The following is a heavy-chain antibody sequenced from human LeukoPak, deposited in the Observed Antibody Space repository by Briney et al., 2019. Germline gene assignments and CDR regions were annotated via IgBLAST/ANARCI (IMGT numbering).Heavy chain of an antibody. D-gene: IGHD4-23*01. Sequence: SETLSLTCTVSGGSVSSGSYYWSWIRQPPGKGLEWIGYIYYSGSTNYNPSLKSRVTISVDTSKNQFSLKLSSVTAADTAVYYCARDTYGGNDAFDIWGRGTMVTVSS. V-gene: IGHV4-61*01. CDR3: ARDTYGGNDAFDI. J-gene: IGHJ3*02. CDR2: IYYSGST. CDR1: GGSVSSGSYY.